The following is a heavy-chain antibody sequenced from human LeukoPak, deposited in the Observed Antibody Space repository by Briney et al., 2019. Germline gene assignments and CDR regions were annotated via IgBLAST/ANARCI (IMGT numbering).Heavy chain of an antibody. V-gene: IGHV3-21*04. D-gene: IGHD5-12*01. J-gene: IGHJ5*02. CDR1: GFTFSSYS. Sequence: PRGSLRLSCAASGFTFSSYSMNWVRQAPGKGLEWVSSISSSSSYIYYADSVKGRFTISRDNSKNTLYLQMNSLRAEDTAVYYCAKFDSGSSWFDPWGQGTLVTVSS. CDR2: ISSSSSYI. CDR3: AKFDSGSSWFDP.